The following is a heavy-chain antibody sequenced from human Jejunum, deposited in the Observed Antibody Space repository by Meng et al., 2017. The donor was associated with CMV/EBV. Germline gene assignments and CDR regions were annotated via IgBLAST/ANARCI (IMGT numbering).Heavy chain of an antibody. J-gene: IGHJ3*02. D-gene: IGHD2-21*02. CDR1: GFTYSNYE. CDR3: ARMVTDFHDAFDI. Sequence: SGFTYSNYEMSWVRQAPGKGLEWVSYMSSSGRNIYYADSVKGRFTISRDIGKNALYLQMDSLRAEDTAVYYCARMVTDFHDAFDIWGQGTLVTVSS. CDR2: MSSSGRNI. V-gene: IGHV3-48*03.